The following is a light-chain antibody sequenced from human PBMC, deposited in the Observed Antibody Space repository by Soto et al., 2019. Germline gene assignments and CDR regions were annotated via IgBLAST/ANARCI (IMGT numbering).Light chain of an antibody. CDR2: GAS. V-gene: IGKV3-15*01. Sequence: EIVMTQSPATLSVSPGERATLSCRASQSVSSNLAWYQQKPGQAPRLLIYGASTRATGMPARFSGSGSGTEFTLTISSLQSEEFAVYYCQQDNNWPPWTFGQGTKVEIK. CDR1: QSVSSN. J-gene: IGKJ1*01. CDR3: QQDNNWPPWT.